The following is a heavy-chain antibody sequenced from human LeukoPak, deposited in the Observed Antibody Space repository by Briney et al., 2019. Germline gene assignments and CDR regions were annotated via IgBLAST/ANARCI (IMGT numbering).Heavy chain of an antibody. D-gene: IGHD3-10*01. J-gene: IGHJ1*01. CDR2: IYYSGST. Sequence: SETLSLTCSVSGGSVSNYYWSWIRQPPGKGLEWIGYIYYSGSTNYNPSLKSRVTISVDTSKNQFSLKLSSVTAADTAVYYCARGFAHYYGSGSYPPPRYFQHWGQGTLVTVSS. CDR3: ARGFAHYYGSGSYPPPRYFQH. CDR1: GGSVSNYY. V-gene: IGHV4-59*02.